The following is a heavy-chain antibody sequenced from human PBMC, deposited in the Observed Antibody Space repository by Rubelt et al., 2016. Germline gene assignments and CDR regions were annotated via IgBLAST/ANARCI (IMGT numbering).Heavy chain of an antibody. CDR1: GFSFSSYA. J-gene: IGHJ5*01. Sequence: VQLVESGGGLVQPWVPLRLSCAASGFSFSSYAMSWVRQAPGQGLECVSSISSGAASIYYADSVKGSFTLSRDNSMNIVSLGMNGLRAEDTAVYYCVKGGISSWFDSWGQGTLVSVS. D-gene: IGHD6-13*01. CDR3: VKGGISSWFDS. V-gene: IGHV3-23*04. CDR2: ISSGAASI.